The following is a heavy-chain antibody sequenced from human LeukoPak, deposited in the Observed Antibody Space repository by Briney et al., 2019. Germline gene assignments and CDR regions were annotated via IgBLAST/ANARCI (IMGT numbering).Heavy chain of an antibody. CDR1: GFTFSSYS. CDR3: ANGRRSSTSLVGGGSL. D-gene: IGHD2-2*01. CDR2: ISSSSSYI. V-gene: IGHV3-21*01. Sequence: PGGSLRLSCAASGFTFSSYSINWVRQAPGKGLEWVSSISSSSSYIYYADSVKGRFTISRDNAKNSLYLQMNSLRAEDTAVYYCANGRRSSTSLVGGGSLWGQGTLVTVSS. J-gene: IGHJ4*02.